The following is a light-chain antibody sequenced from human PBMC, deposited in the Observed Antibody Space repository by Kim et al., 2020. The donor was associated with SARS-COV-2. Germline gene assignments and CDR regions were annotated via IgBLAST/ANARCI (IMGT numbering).Light chain of an antibody. CDR1: SLRSYY. Sequence: SSELTQDPAVSVALGQTVRITCQGDSLRSYYASWYQQKPGQAPVVVIYGRNNRPSGIPDRFSGSSSGNTASLTITGAQAEDEADYYCNSRDSSGNQVFGGGTQLTVL. V-gene: IGLV3-19*01. J-gene: IGLJ2*01. CDR3: NSRDSSGNQV. CDR2: GRN.